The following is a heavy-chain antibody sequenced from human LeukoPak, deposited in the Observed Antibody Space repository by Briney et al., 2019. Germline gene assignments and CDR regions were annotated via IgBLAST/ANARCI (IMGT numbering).Heavy chain of an antibody. CDR2: LSAYNVNT. D-gene: IGHD2-2*01. J-gene: IGHJ4*02. Sequence: ASVKVSCKASGYTFTRYGISWVRQAPAQGLECMGCLSAYNVNTNYAQKLQGRVTMTTDTSTSTVYMELRSLRSDDTAVYYCARGYCSSTSCYQPELDYWGQGTLVTVSS. CDR1: GYTFTRYG. CDR3: ARGYCSSTSCYQPELDY. V-gene: IGHV1-18*01.